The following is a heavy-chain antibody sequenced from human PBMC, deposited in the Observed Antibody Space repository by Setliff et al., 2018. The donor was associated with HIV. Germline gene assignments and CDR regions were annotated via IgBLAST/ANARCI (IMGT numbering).Heavy chain of an antibody. CDR1: DYSITSGYY. CDR3: ARQTWEYYDTLTGYYRSPKNFDS. CDR2: IYRSGST. D-gene: IGHD3-9*01. Sequence: SETLSLTCGISDYSITSGYYWGWIRQPPGKGLEWIGSIYRSGSTYDNPSLKSRVTLSFDTSKNQFSLILTSVTAADTAVYYCARQTWEYYDTLTGYYRSPKNFDSWGQGTLVTVSS. J-gene: IGHJ4*02. V-gene: IGHV4-38-2*01.